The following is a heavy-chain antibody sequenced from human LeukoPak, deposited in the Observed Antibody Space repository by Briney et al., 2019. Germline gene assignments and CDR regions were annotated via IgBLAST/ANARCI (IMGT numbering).Heavy chain of an antibody. CDR2: IRYDGSNK. CDR3: AKEEGYSSSYDYFDY. J-gene: IGHJ4*02. D-gene: IGHD6-6*01. Sequence: GGSLRPSCAASGFTFSSYGMHWVRQAPGKGLEWVAFIRYDGSNKYYADSVKGRFTISRDNSKNTLYLQMNSLRAEDTAVYYCAKEEGYSSSYDYFDYWGQGTLVTVSS. CDR1: GFTFSSYG. V-gene: IGHV3-30*02.